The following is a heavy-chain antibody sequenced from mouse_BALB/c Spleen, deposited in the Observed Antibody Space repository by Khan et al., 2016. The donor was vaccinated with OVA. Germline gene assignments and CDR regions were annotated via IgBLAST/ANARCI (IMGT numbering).Heavy chain of an antibody. CDR2: IYPNDGGS. CDR3: VRSGYGSFAF. V-gene: IGHV1S29*02. Sequence: VQLKQSGPKLVKPGASVKISCKASGYTFSDYNMDWVKQSHGKRLEWLGYIYPNDGGSAYNQKFKTKATLTVDLSSSTAYMELRSLTSEDSADYYCVRSGYGSFAFWGQGTLITVS. J-gene: IGHJ3*01. D-gene: IGHD1-2*01. CDR1: GYTFSDYN.